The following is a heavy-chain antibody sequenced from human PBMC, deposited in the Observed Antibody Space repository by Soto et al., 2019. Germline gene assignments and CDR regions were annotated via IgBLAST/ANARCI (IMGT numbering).Heavy chain of an antibody. CDR1: GGSISSSNW. Sequence: SETLSLTCAVSGGSISSSNWWSWVRQPPGKGLEWIGEIYHSGSTNYNPSLKSRVTISVDKSKNQFSLKLSSVTAADTAVYYCARGEAGSNNWFDPWGQGTLVTVSS. V-gene: IGHV4-4*02. CDR2: IYHSGST. D-gene: IGHD6-13*01. CDR3: ARGEAGSNNWFDP. J-gene: IGHJ5*02.